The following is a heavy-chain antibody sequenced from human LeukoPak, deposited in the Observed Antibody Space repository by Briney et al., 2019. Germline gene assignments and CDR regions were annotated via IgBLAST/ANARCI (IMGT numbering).Heavy chain of an antibody. Sequence: GGSLRLSCAASGFTFSSYWMHWVRQAPGKGLVWVSRINSDGSSTSYADSVKGRFTISRDNTKNTLYLQMNSLRAEDTTVYCCARTLGYCSSTSCYTLGYWGQGTLVTVSS. V-gene: IGHV3-74*01. CDR1: GFTFSSYW. J-gene: IGHJ4*02. CDR3: ARTLGYCSSTSCYTLGY. CDR2: INSDGSST. D-gene: IGHD2-2*02.